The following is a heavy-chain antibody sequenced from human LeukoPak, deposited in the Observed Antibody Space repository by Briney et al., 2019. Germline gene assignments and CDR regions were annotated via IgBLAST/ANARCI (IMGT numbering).Heavy chain of an antibody. CDR1: GFTFSSYA. CDR2: ISYDGSNK. V-gene: IGHV3-30-3*01. Sequence: GGSLRLSCAASGFTFSSYAMRWVRQAPGKGLEWVAVISYDGSNKYYADSVKGRFTISRDNSKNTLYLQMNSLRAEDTAVYYCAGTPKREDSGYDYLSYWGQGTLVTVSS. J-gene: IGHJ4*02. D-gene: IGHD5-12*01. CDR3: AGTPKREDSGYDYLSY.